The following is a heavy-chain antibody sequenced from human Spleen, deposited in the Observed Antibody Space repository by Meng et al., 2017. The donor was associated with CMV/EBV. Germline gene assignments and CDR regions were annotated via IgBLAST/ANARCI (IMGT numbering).Heavy chain of an antibody. D-gene: IGHD2-2*01. CDR3: ARYAPTREDY. V-gene: IGHV3-53*05. CDR2: IYSGGTI. Sequence: GESLKISCAASGFTVISNYMSWVRQAPGKGLEWISVIYSGGTIYYADSVKGRFTISRDNSKNTLYLQMNSLSAEDTAVYYCARYAPTREDYWGQGTLVIVSS. J-gene: IGHJ4*02. CDR1: GFTVISNY.